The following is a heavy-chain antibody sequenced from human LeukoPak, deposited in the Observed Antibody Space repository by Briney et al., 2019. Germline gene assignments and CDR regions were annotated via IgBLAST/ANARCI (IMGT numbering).Heavy chain of an antibody. Sequence: SETLSLTCSVSGYSITSDFYWAWIRQPPGKGLEWIGSAYHSGPTYYNPSLKGRVTISIDTSKKQFSLTMRSVTAADTAVYYCAREGTHTSTWYHWFDPWGQGTRVTVSS. D-gene: IGHD6-13*01. CDR2: AYHSGPT. V-gene: IGHV4-38-2*02. CDR3: AREGTHTSTWYHWFDP. J-gene: IGHJ5*02. CDR1: GYSITSDFY.